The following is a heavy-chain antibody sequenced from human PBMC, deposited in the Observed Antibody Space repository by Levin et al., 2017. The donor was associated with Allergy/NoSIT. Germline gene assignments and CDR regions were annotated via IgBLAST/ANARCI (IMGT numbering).Heavy chain of an antibody. D-gene: IGHD6-13*01. Sequence: GGSLRLSCAASGFRFSSYVMAWVRQAPGKGLEWVSAITSYGDATYYSDSVKGRFTISSDNSNNTVFLHMNNLRGEDSGLYYCVKDVAAAGNYWHFDLWGRGTVVTVSS. J-gene: IGHJ2*01. CDR1: GFRFSSYV. V-gene: IGHV3-23*01. CDR2: ITSYGDAT. CDR3: VKDVAAAGNYWHFDL.